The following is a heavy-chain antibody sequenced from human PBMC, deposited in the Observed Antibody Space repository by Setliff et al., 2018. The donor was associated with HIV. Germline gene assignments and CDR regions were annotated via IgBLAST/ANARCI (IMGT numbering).Heavy chain of an antibody. J-gene: IGHJ5*02. V-gene: IGHV3-30*09. Sequence: GGSLRLSCSASGFTYSNHAIHWVRQAPGKGLEWVAVIYGDDDIFYGDSVEGRFDIFRDNSRNTLFLQMDRLRPGDTAVYYCARGPRCSAANCYTLSYFDPWGQGALVTVSS. D-gene: IGHD2-15*01. CDR2: IYGDDDI. CDR1: GFTYSNHA. CDR3: ARGPRCSAANCYTLSYFDP.